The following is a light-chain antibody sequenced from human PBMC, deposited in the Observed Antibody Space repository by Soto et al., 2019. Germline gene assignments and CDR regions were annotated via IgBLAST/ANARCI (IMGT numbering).Light chain of an antibody. J-gene: IGLJ1*01. Sequence: QSVLTQPASVSGSPGQSITISCTGTSSDVGSYNYVSWYQQHPGKAPKLMIYEVSDWPSGISSRFSGSKSGNTASLTISGLQNEDEADYYCSSYTSSSTLFGTGTKLTVL. CDR3: SSYTSSSTL. V-gene: IGLV2-14*01. CDR2: EVS. CDR1: SSDVGSYNY.